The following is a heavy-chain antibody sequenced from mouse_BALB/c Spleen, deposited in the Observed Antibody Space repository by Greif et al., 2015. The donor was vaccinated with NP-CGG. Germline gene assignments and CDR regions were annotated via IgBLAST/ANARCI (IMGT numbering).Heavy chain of an antibody. Sequence: VQLQQSGAELVRPGSSVKISCKASGYAFSSYWMTWVKQRPGQGLEWIGQIYPGDGDTNYNGKFKGKATLTADKSSSAAYRQLSSLASEDSAVYLCAREGYDAMDYWGQGTSVTVSS. CDR3: AREGYDAMDY. CDR2: IYPGDGDT. V-gene: IGHV1-80*01. CDR1: GYAFSSYW. J-gene: IGHJ4*01.